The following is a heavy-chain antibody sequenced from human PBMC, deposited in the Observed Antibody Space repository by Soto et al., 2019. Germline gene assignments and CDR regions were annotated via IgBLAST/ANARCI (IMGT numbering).Heavy chain of an antibody. CDR1: GFSFRSHG. V-gene: IGHV3-33*01. CDR2: IWYDGSQK. J-gene: IGHJ6*02. Sequence: QVQLVGSGGGVVQPGTSLRLSCAASGFSFRSHGMHWVRQAPGKGLQWLAVIWYDGSQKYYADSVRGRFTISRDNSKNMLFLQMNILGDDDTAIYYCARWGDNKRMDVWGQGTPVTVSS. CDR3: ARWGDNKRMDV. D-gene: IGHD3-10*01.